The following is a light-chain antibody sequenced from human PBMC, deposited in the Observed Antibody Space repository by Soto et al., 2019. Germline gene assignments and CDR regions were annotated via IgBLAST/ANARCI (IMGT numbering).Light chain of an antibody. CDR1: QSISSNF. V-gene: IGKV3-20*01. Sequence: EIVLTQSPGTLSLSPGEGATLSCRASQSISSNFLAWYQQKRGLAPRLLIHGASNRATGIPDRFSGSGSGTDFTLTITRLEPEDFAVYYCQQYGGSPRTFGQGTKVEVK. J-gene: IGKJ1*01. CDR3: QQYGGSPRT. CDR2: GAS.